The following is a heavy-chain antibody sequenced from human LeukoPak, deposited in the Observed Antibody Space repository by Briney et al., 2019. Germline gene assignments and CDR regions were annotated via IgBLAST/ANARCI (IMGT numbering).Heavy chain of an antibody. Sequence: KPSETLSLTCIVSGGSISSSRFYWGWIRQPPGKGLEWIGTIYYSGSTYYNPSLKSRVTISAETSKNQFSLNLSSVTAADTGVYYCARHVSSDLRIVVVTSDWYFDRWGRGTLVTVSS. CDR1: GGSISSSRFY. CDR2: IYYSGST. V-gene: IGHV4-39*01. J-gene: IGHJ2*01. CDR3: ARHVSSDLRIVVVTSDWYFDR. D-gene: IGHD2-21*02.